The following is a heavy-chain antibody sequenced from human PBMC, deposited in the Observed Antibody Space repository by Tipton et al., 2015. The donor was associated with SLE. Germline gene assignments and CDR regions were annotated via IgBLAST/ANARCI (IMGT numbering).Heavy chain of an antibody. CDR2: ISVYNGDT. D-gene: IGHD3-10*01. V-gene: IGHV1-18*01. J-gene: IGHJ3*02. Sequence: QSGPEVKKPGASVKVSCKASGYTFTTYGITWVRQAPGRGLEWMGWISVYNGDTNYAQKFQDRVTMTTDTATSAAHMELRSLRSDDTAVYYCARVMWFGEFNAFDIWGRGTMVTVSA. CDR3: ARVMWFGEFNAFDI. CDR1: GYTFTTYG.